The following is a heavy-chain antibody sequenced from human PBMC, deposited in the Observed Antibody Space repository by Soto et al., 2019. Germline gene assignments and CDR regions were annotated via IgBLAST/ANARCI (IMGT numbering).Heavy chain of an antibody. CDR1: GGTFSSYA. D-gene: IGHD6-13*01. CDR2: IIPIFGTA. CDR3: ARDQHQLLRGYYYYGMDV. Sequence: ASVKVSCKASGGTFSSYAISWVRQAPGQGLEWMGGIIPIFGTANYAQKFQGRVTITADESTSTAYMELSSRRSEDTAVYYSARDQHQLLRGYYYYGMDVWGQGTTVTVS. J-gene: IGHJ6*02. V-gene: IGHV1-69*13.